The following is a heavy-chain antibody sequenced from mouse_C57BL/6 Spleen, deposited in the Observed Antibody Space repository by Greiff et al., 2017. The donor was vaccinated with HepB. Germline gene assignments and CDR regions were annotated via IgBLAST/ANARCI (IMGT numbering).Heavy chain of an antibody. Sequence: VQLQQPGAELVKPGASVKLSCKASGYTFTSYWMQWVKQRPGQGLEWIGEIDPSDSYTNYNQKFKGKATLTVDTSSSTAYMQLSSLTSEDAAVYYCARRGLIYYYGSSYERNAMDYWGQGTSVTVSS. CDR2: IDPSDSYT. CDR1: GYTFTSYW. CDR3: ARRGLIYYYGSSYERNAMDY. D-gene: IGHD1-1*01. V-gene: IGHV1-50*01. J-gene: IGHJ4*01.